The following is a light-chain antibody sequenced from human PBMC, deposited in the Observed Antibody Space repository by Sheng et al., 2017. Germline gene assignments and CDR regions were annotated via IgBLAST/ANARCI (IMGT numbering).Light chain of an antibody. Sequence: EIVLTQSPATLSLSPGESATLSCRASQTVSSRNLAWYQQRPGQAPRLLIYGASSRAAGIPDRFSGSGSGTDFTLTINGLEPEDFATYYCQQSKGSSLTFGGGTKVEIK. CDR1: QTVSSRN. CDR2: GAS. V-gene: IGKV3-20*01. CDR3: QQSKGSSLT. J-gene: IGKJ4*01.